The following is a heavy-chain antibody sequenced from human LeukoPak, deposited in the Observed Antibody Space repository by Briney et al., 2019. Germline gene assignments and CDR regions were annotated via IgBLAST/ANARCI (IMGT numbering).Heavy chain of an antibody. CDR3: ARRMTSDMGAFDI. CDR1: GYSFTTYW. V-gene: IGHV5-51*01. Sequence: GESLKISCKGSGYSFTTYWIVWVRQMPGKGLEWMGIIYPGDSGTRYSPSFQGQVTISADKSISTAYLQWSSLKASDTAMYYCARRMTSDMGAFDIWGQGTMVTVSS. D-gene: IGHD3-16*01. CDR2: IYPGDSGT. J-gene: IGHJ3*02.